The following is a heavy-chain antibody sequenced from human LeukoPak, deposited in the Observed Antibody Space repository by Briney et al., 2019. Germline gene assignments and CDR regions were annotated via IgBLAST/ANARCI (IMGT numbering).Heavy chain of an antibody. CDR3: ARGPNYGGNSKDFDY. J-gene: IGHJ4*02. Sequence: SETLSLTCAVYGGSFSGYYWGWIRQPPGKGLEWIGEINHSGSTNYNPSLKSRVTISVDTSKNQFSLKLSSVTAADTAVYYCARGPNYGGNSKDFDYWGQGTLVTVSS. V-gene: IGHV4-34*01. CDR1: GGSFSGYY. CDR2: INHSGST. D-gene: IGHD4-23*01.